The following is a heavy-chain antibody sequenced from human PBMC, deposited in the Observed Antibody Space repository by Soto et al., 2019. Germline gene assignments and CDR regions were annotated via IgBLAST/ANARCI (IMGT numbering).Heavy chain of an antibody. Sequence: QVQLQQSGPGLVKPSQTLSLTCAISVDSVSSNSATWDWIRQSTSRGLEWLGRTYYRSKWSNDYAASVKGRITINPDTSKNQVSLHLNSVTPDDTAVYYCARLIGNSWLDSWGQGNLVTVAS. V-gene: IGHV6-1*01. J-gene: IGHJ5*01. CDR1: VDSVSSNSAT. CDR3: ARLIGNSWLDS. CDR2: TYYRSKWSN.